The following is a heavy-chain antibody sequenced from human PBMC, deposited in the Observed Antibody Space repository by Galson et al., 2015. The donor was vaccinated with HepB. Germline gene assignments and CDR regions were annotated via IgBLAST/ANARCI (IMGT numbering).Heavy chain of an antibody. D-gene: IGHD6-6*01. CDR1: GFLFDDYA. V-gene: IGHV3-9*01. Sequence: SLRLSCAASGFLFDDYAMHWVRQVPGKGLEWVSGISWNSGSIGYADSVKGRFTISRDNAENSLYLQMNGLRAEDTAFYYCAKAFAVAAYSSWFDLWGQGTLVTVSS. CDR3: AKAFAVAAYSSWFDL. CDR2: ISWNSGSI. J-gene: IGHJ4*02.